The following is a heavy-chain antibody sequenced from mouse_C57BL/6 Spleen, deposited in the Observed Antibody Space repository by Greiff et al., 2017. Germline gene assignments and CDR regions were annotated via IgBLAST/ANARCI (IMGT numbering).Heavy chain of an antibody. Sequence: QVQLQQSGAELVKPGASVKLSCKASGYTFTSYWMHWVKQRPGQGLEWIGMIHPNSGSTNYNEKFKSKATLTVDKSSSTAYMQLSSRTSEDSAVYYCARDYGPYYAMDYWGQGTSVTVSS. CDR2: IHPNSGST. D-gene: IGHD1-1*01. V-gene: IGHV1-64*01. J-gene: IGHJ4*01. CDR1: GYTFTSYW. CDR3: ARDYGPYYAMDY.